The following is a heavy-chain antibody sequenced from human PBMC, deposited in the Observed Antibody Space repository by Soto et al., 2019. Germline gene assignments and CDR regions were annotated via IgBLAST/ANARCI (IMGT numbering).Heavy chain of an antibody. CDR1: GGSFSGYY. CDR3: ARGPIVSSGWYCFDY. J-gene: IGHJ4*02. Sequence: PSETLSLTCAVYGGSFSGYYWSWIRQPPGNGLEWIGEINHSGSTNYNPSLKSRVTISVDTSKNQLSLKLSSVTAADTAVYYCARGPIVSSGWYCFDYWGQGTLVTVSS. V-gene: IGHV4-34*01. D-gene: IGHD6-19*01. CDR2: INHSGST.